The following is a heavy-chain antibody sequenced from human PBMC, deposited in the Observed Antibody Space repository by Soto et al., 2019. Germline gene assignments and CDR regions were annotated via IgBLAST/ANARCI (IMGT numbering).Heavy chain of an antibody. V-gene: IGHV4-34*01. CDR2: INHSGST. CDR1: GGSFSGYY. J-gene: IGHJ4*02. D-gene: IGHD6-6*01. CDR3: ARAKLAARFFDY. Sequence: PSETLSLTCAVYGGSFSGYYWSWIRQPPGKGLEWIGEINHSGSTNYNPSLKSRVTISVDTSKNQFSLKLSSVTAADTAVYYCARAKLAARFFDYWGQGTLVTVSS.